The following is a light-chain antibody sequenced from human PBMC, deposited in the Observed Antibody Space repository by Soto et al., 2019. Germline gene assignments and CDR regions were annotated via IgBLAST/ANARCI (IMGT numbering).Light chain of an antibody. J-gene: IGLJ1*01. CDR2: YDD. V-gene: IGLV1-36*01. CDR1: SSNIGSNA. Sequence: QSVLTQPPSVSGAPRQRVTISCSGSSSNIGSNAVNWYQQLPGKVPKLLIYYDDVLPSGVSDRFSGSKSGTSASLAISVLQSEDEADYYCLPCDDSLNANIFATGTKLTLL. CDR3: LPCDDSLNANI.